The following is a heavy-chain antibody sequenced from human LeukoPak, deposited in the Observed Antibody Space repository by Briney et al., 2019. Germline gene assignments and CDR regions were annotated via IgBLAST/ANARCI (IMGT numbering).Heavy chain of an antibody. CDR1: GLTFSSDA. J-gene: IGHJ6*02. V-gene: IGHV3-23*01. D-gene: IGHD6-13*01. Sequence: GGSMRLSCAASGLTFSSDAMSWVRQAPGKGLEWVSSISGSGGSTYYADSVKGRFTISRDNSKNTLYLQMNSLRAEDTAVYYCAKGSSSWYESLDYYYGMDVWGQGTTVTVSS. CDR3: AKGSSSWYESLDYYYGMDV. CDR2: ISGSGGST.